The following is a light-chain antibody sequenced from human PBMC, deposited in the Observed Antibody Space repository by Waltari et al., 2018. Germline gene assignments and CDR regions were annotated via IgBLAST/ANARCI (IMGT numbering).Light chain of an antibody. Sequence: IVLTQSPDTLSLSPGERAALPCRASQSVSSSYLAWYQHKPGQAPRLLIHGTSSRATGVPDRFSGSGSGTDFTLTISGLEPEDFAVYYCQQYGRTFGQGTKVEVK. J-gene: IGKJ1*01. CDR2: GTS. CDR1: QSVSSSY. V-gene: IGKV3-20*01. CDR3: QQYGRT.